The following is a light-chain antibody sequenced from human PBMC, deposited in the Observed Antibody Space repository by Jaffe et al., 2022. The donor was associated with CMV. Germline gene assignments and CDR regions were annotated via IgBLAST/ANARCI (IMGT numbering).Light chain of an antibody. V-gene: IGLV1-44*01. CDR1: SSNIESNT. J-gene: IGLJ3*02. CDR2: SNN. CDR3: AAWDDSLNGRV. Sequence: QSVLTQPPSVSGTPGQRVTISCSGSSSNIESNTVSWYQHLPGTAPKVLIYSNNQRPSGVPDRFSGSKSGTSGSLAISGLQSEDEADYYCAAWDDSLNGRVFGGGTKLTVL.